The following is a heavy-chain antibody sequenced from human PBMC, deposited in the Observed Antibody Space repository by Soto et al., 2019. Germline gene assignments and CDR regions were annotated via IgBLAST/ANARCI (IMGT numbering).Heavy chain of an antibody. CDR1: GYIFTAYS. V-gene: IGHV1-2*02. D-gene: IGHD4-4*01. CDR3: ASEASAVISLDY. CDR2: FNPNSGDT. J-gene: IGHJ4*02. Sequence: ASVKVSCKASGYIFTAYSMHWLRQAPGQGLEWMGWFNPNSGDTIYAQKFQGRITLTRDTSITTAYMELYSLTSDDTAVYYCASEASAVISLDYWGQGTLAPVSS.